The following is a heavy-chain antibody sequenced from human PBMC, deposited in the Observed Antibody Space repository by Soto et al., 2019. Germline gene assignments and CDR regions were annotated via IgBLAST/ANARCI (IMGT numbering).Heavy chain of an antibody. CDR2: ISGSGVST. CDR3: ARTGHVAVAGESDS. J-gene: IGHJ4*02. Sequence: GGSLRLSCAASGFTFSSYAMSWVRQAPGKGLEWVSAISGSGVSTYYADSVKGRFTISRDNAKNSLHLQMDSLRVDDTAMYYCARTGHVAVAGESDSWGQGT. V-gene: IGHV3-23*01. D-gene: IGHD6-19*01. CDR1: GFTFSSYA.